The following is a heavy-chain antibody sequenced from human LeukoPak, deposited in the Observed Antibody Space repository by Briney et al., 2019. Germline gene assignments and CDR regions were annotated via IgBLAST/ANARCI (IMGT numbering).Heavy chain of an antibody. V-gene: IGHV3-30-3*02. J-gene: IGHJ6*02. CDR2: ISYDGSNK. Sequence: GGSLRLSCAASGFTFSSYAMHWVRQAPGKGLEWVAVISYDGSNKYYADSVKGRFTISRDNSKNTLYLQMNSLRAEDTAVYYCARSFCTSVSCPKGHYYYVMDVWGQGTTVTVSS. CDR3: ARSFCTSVSCPKGHYYYVMDV. D-gene: IGHD2-8*02. CDR1: GFTFSSYA.